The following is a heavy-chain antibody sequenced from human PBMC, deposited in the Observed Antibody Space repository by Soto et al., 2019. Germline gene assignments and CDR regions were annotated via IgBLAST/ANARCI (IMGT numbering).Heavy chain of an antibody. CDR1: GYNFANYR. CDR2: VDPSDSYT. Sequence: GEALKISCQASGYNFANYRLSWVPQMPGKGLEWMGGVDPSDSYTTYSPSFQGLVTISVDQSISTAYLQWSSLKASDTAIYYCARRGFVIYYNAVQKDYSGSWGQATLV. CDR3: ARRGFVIYYNAVQKDYSGS. D-gene: IGHD3-10*01. J-gene: IGHJ5*02. V-gene: IGHV5-10-1*01.